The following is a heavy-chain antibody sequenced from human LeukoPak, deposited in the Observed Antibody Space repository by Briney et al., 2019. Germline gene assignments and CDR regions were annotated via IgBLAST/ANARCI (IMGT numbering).Heavy chain of an antibody. CDR2: ISFSSTDI. D-gene: IGHD5-12*01. Sequence: AGGSLRLSCAASGFTLTNYNMHWVRQAPGRGLEWVSSISFSSTDIYYADSVMGRVTISRDNAKNSLYLQVNSLRAEDTAVYYCARYSGYDYLFALWGQGTLVTVSS. CDR1: GFTLTNYN. V-gene: IGHV3-21*01. CDR3: ARYSGYDYLFAL. J-gene: IGHJ4*02.